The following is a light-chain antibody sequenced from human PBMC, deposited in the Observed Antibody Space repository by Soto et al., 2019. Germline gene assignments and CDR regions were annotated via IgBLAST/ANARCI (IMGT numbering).Light chain of an antibody. Sequence: QSVLTQPPSASGTPGQRVTISCAVSSSTIGTNTFLWYQQLPGAPPKLLIYSDNQRPSGVPDRFSGSKSGTAASLAISGLQAEDEADYYCAAWDVSLVVFGGGTKLTVL. J-gene: IGLJ2*01. V-gene: IGLV1-44*01. CDR1: SSTIGTNT. CDR3: AAWDVSLVV. CDR2: SDN.